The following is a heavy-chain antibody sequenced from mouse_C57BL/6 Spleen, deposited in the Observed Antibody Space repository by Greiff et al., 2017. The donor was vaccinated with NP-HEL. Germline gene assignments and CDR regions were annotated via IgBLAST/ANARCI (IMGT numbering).Heavy chain of an antibody. CDR1: GFSFNTYA. CDR2: IRSKSNNYAT. D-gene: IGHD1-1*01. Sequence: EVMLVESGGGLVQPKGSLKLSCAASGFSFNTYAMNWVRQAPGKGLEWVARIRSKSNNYATYYADSVKDRFTISRDDSESMLYLQMNNLKTEDTAMYYCVRQGTTVAAMDYWGQGTSVTVSS. J-gene: IGHJ4*01. CDR3: VRQGTTVAAMDY. V-gene: IGHV10-1*01.